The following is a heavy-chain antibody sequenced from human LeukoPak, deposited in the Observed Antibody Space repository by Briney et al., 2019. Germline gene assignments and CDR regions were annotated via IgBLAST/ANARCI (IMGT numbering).Heavy chain of an antibody. CDR3: ARDTSRDMDIVATGLLDP. J-gene: IGHJ5*02. CDR2: MNPNSGNT. Sequence: ASVKVSCKASGYTFTSYYMHWVRQATGQGLEWMGWMNPNSGNTGYAQKFQGRVTMTRNTSISTAYMELSSLRSEDTAVYYCARDTSRDMDIVATGLLDPWGQGTLVTVSS. V-gene: IGHV1-8*02. D-gene: IGHD5-12*01. CDR1: GYTFTSYY.